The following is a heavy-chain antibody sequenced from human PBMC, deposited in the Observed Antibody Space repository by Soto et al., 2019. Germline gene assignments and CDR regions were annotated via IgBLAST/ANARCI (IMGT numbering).Heavy chain of an antibody. CDR3: ARAKLVPAYWEWFDP. CDR1: GYSITNGYYY. J-gene: IGHJ5*02. CDR2: IYYRGSA. D-gene: IGHD2-2*01. V-gene: IGHV4-31*03. Sequence: PSETLSPTSSISGYSITNGYYYWRWLHHHPRKYLEWIVYIYYRGSAYYNPSFKSRATISVDTSENQFSLKLSSVTAADTAMYYCARAKLVPAYWEWFDPWGQG.